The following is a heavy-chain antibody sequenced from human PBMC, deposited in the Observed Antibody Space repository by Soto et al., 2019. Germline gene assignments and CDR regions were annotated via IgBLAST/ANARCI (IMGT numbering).Heavy chain of an antibody. CDR1: GSTFTRYG. CDR3: AHTAMVNYYYYGMDV. Sequence: QVQLVQSGAEVKKPGASVKVSCKASGSTFTRYGISWVRQAPGQGLEWMGWISTYNGNTNYAQKLQGRVTMTIDTSTSAAYMELRSLRSDDTAVYYCAHTAMVNYYYYGMDVWGQGTTVTVSS. V-gene: IGHV1-18*01. CDR2: ISTYNGNT. D-gene: IGHD5-18*01. J-gene: IGHJ6*02.